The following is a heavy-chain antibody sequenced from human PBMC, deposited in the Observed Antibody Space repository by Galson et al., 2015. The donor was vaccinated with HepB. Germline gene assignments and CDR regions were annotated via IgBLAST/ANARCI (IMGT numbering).Heavy chain of an antibody. V-gene: IGHV1-69*02. CDR1: GGTFSSYT. CDR2: IIPILGIA. Sequence: SVKVSCKASGGTFSSYTISWVRQAPGQGLEWMGRIIPILGIANYAQKFQGRVTITADESTSTAYMELSSLRSEDTAVYYCARAGEGSSWYYAFDIWGQGTMVTVSS. CDR3: ARAGEGSSWYYAFDI. J-gene: IGHJ3*02. D-gene: IGHD6-13*01.